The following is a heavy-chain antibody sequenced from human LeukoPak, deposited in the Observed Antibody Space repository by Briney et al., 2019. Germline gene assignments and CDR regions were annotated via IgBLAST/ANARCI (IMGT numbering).Heavy chain of an antibody. CDR2: INAGNGNT. CDR1: GYTFTSYA. V-gene: IGHV1-3*01. Sequence: GASVKVSCKASGYTFTSYAMHWVRQAPGQRLEWMGWINAGNGNTKYSQKFQGRVTITRDTSASTAYMELSSLRSEDTAVYYCARDVYCSGGSCYGHVYFDYRGQGTLVTVSS. J-gene: IGHJ4*02. D-gene: IGHD2-15*01. CDR3: ARDVYCSGGSCYGHVYFDY.